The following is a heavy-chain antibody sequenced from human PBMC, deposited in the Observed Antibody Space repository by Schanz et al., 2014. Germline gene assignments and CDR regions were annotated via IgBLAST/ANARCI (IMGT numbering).Heavy chain of an antibody. J-gene: IGHJ4*02. V-gene: IGHV3-23*01. CDR1: GFTVSSNH. CDR3: AKRSSSGRRPGYFDG. CDR2: ISASGGST. D-gene: IGHD6-19*01. Sequence: RLSCAVSGFTVSSNHMIWVRQAPGQGLEWVSTISASGGSTYYADSGKGRFTISRDNSKNILYLKMNRLRDEDADIDDCAKRSSSGRRPGYFDGTGQG.